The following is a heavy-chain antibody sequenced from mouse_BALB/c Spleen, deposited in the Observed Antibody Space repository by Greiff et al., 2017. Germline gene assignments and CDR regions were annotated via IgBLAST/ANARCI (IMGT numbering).Heavy chain of an antibody. J-gene: IGHJ4*01. CDR2: IDPANGNT. CDR1: GFNIKDTY. Sequence: EVKLVESGAELVKPGASVKLSCTASGFNIKDTYMHWVKQRPEQGLEWIGRIDPANGNTKYDPKFQGKATITADTSSNTAYLQLSSLTSEDTAVYYCARSYYGSDYYAMDYWGQGTSVTVSS. V-gene: IGHV14-3*02. CDR3: ARSYYGSDYYAMDY. D-gene: IGHD1-1*01.